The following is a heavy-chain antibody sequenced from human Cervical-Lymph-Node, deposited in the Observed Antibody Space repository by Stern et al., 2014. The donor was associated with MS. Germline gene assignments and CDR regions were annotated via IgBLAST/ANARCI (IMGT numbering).Heavy chain of an antibody. CDR1: GFTFSTFA. CDR3: ARLGYCLGDCFSAGAFDS. V-gene: IGHV3-30*03. CDR2: VSYDGGNI. D-gene: IGHD2-21*02. Sequence: VQLVGSGGGVVQPGRSLRLSCAASGFTFSTFAMHWVRQAPGKGLEWVAVVSYDGGNIYYGDSVNGRITISRDNSKNTLYLQMNSLRPEDTAVYYCARLGYCLGDCFSAGAFDSWGQGTMVTVSS. J-gene: IGHJ3*01.